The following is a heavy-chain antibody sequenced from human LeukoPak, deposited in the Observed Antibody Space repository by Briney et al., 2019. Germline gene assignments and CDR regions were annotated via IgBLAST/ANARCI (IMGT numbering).Heavy chain of an antibody. CDR2: ISAYNDNT. Sequence: ASVKVSCKASGYTFTSYGISWVRQAPGQGLEWMGWISAYNDNTNYAQKVQGRLTMTADTSTSTAYMELKSLRSDDTAVYYCARGLGSGSYYAYWGQGTLVTASS. CDR3: ARGLGSGSYYAY. V-gene: IGHV1-18*01. J-gene: IGHJ4*02. D-gene: IGHD3-10*02. CDR1: GYTFTSYG.